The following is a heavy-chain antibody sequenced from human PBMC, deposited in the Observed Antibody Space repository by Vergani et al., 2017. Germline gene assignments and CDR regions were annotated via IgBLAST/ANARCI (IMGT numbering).Heavy chain of an antibody. V-gene: IGHV3-7*03. J-gene: IGHJ3*02. CDR1: GFTFSSYW. CDR3: ARVAYDSIGYYCVGRWDAFDI. Sequence: EVQLVESGGGLVQPGGSLRLSCAASGFTFSSYWMSWVRQAPGKGLEWVANIKQDGSEKYYVDSVKGRFTISRDNAKNSRYLQMNSLRAEDTAVYYCARVAYDSIGYYCVGRWDAFDIWGQGTMVTVSS. D-gene: IGHD3-22*01. CDR2: IKQDGSEK.